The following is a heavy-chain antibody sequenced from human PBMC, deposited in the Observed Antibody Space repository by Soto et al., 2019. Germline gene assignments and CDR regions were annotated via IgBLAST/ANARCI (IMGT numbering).Heavy chain of an antibody. D-gene: IGHD7-27*01. J-gene: IGHJ2*01. V-gene: IGHV4-39*01. Sequence: PSETLSLTCTVSGGSISSSSYYWGWIRQPPGKGLEWIGSIYYSGSTYYNPSLESRVTISVDTSKNQFSLKLSSVTAADTAVYFCARQKSGAWYFDLWGRGTLGTVCS. CDR3: ARQKSGAWYFDL. CDR2: IYYSGST. CDR1: GGSISSSSYY.